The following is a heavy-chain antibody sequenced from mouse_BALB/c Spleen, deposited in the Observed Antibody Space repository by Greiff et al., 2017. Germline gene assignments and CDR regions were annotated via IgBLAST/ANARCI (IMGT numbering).Heavy chain of an antibody. CDR1: GYTFTDYA. J-gene: IGHJ2*01. CDR3: ARSDGYFFDY. D-gene: IGHD2-3*01. Sequence: VKLMESGAELVRPGVSVKISCKGSGYTFTDYAMHWVKQSHAKSLEWIGVISTYYGDASYNQKFKGKATMTVDKSSSTAYMELARLTSEDSAIYYCARSDGYFFDYWGQGTTLTVSS. CDR2: ISTYYGDA. V-gene: IGHV1S137*01.